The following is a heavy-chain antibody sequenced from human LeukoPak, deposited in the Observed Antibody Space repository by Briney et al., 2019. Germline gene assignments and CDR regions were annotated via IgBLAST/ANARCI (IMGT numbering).Heavy chain of an antibody. V-gene: IGHV4-39*01. CDR2: VFYSGSA. Sequence: SETLSLTCDVSGVSISTSIYYWAWIRQPPGKGVEWIGSVFYSGSAYYSPSFKSRLGIPLDTSKNQFSLQLSSVTVADTAVYYCARIGHGANSHLKWYFDVWGRGTLVTVSS. CDR3: ARIGHGANSHLKWYFDV. J-gene: IGHJ2*01. D-gene: IGHD4-23*01. CDR1: GVSISTSIYY.